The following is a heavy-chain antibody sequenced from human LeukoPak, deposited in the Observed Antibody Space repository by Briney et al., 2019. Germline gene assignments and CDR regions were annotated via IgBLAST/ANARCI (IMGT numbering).Heavy chain of an antibody. CDR1: GFTFSNAW. V-gene: IGHV3-15*01. J-gene: IGHJ4*02. CDR2: IKSKTDGGTT. CDR3: TTDGWIAAAGSFDY. D-gene: IGHD6-13*01. Sequence: GGSLRLSCAASGFTFSNAWMSWVRQAPGKGLEWVGRIKSKTDGGTTDYAAPVKGRFTVSRDDSKNTLYLQMNSLKTEDTAVYYCTTDGWIAAAGSFDYWGQGTLVTVSS.